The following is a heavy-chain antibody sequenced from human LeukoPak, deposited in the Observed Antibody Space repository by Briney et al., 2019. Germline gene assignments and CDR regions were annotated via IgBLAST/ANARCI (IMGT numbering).Heavy chain of an antibody. D-gene: IGHD3-16*01. CDR3: ARRPTDVHYYYYYYMDV. CDR2: IYHSGST. J-gene: IGHJ6*03. CDR1: GGSISSGGYY. Sequence: PSQTLSLTCTVSGGSISSGGYYWSWIRQPPGKGLEWIGYIYHSGSTYYNPSLKSRVTISVDRSKNQFSLKLSPVTAADTAVYYCARRPTDVHYYYYYYMDVWGKGTTVTVPS. V-gene: IGHV4-30-2*01.